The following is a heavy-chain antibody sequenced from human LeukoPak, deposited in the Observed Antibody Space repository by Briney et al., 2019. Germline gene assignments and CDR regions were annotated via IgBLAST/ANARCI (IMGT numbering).Heavy chain of an antibody. V-gene: IGHV4-34*01. CDR2: INHSGST. Sequence: KPSETLSLTCAVYGGSFSGYYWSWIRQPPGKGLDWIGEINHSGSTNYNPSLKSRVTISVDTSKNQFSLKLSSVTAADTAVYYCAIPMSQYSSSSRRALHSQQYFQHWGQGTLVTVSS. J-gene: IGHJ1*01. D-gene: IGHD6-6*01. CDR1: GGSFSGYY. CDR3: AIPMSQYSSSSRRALHSQQYFQH.